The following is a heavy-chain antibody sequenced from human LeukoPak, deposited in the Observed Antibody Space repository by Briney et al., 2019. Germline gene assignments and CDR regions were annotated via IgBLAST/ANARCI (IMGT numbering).Heavy chain of an antibody. J-gene: IGHJ4*02. V-gene: IGHV4-34*01. CDR1: GGSFSGYY. Sequence: SETLSLTCAVYGGSFSGYYWSWIRQPPGKGLEWIREINHSGSTNYNPSLKSRVTISVDTSKNQFSLKLSSVTAADTAVYYCARGFRPGPRFGELYYWGQGTLVTVSS. CDR3: ARGFRPGPRFGELYY. CDR2: INHSGST. D-gene: IGHD3-10*01.